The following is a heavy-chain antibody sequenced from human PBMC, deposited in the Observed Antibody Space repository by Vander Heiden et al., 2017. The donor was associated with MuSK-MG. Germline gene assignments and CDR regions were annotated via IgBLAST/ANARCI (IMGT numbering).Heavy chain of an antibody. CDR2: ISWNSGSI. CDR3: AKDISHDYVWGSYLDY. V-gene: IGHV3-9*01. D-gene: IGHD3-16*01. Sequence: EVQLVESGGGLVQPGRSLRLSCAASGFTVDAYAMHWVRQAPGKGLEWVSGISWNSGSIGYADSVKGRFTISRDNAKNSLYLQMNSLRAEDTALYYCAKDISHDYVWGSYLDYWGQGTLVTVSS. J-gene: IGHJ4*02. CDR1: GFTVDAYA.